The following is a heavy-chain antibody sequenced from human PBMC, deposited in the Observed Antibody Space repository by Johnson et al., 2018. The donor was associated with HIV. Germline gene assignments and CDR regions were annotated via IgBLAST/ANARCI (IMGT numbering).Heavy chain of an antibody. CDR3: ARSGPNWAFDF. V-gene: IGHV3-74*02. D-gene: IGHD1-1*01. CDR2: ISSDGVST. CDR1: GFTFSSYW. Sequence: VQLVESGGGLVQPGGSLILSCAASGFTFSSYWMHWVRQAPGKGLVWVSRISSDGVSTYYADSVKGRFTISRDNARNTMFVQMKRLRAEDTAVYYCARSGPNWAFDFWGQGTMVTVSS. J-gene: IGHJ3*01.